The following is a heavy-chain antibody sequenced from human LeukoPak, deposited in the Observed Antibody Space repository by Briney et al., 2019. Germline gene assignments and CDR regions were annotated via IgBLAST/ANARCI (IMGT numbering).Heavy chain of an antibody. J-gene: IGHJ4*02. D-gene: IGHD3-22*01. CDR1: GGSISSGSYY. CDR2: IYTSGST. Sequence: PSETLSLTCTVSGGSISSGSYYWSWIRQPAGKGLEWIGRIYTSGSTNYNPSLKSRVTISVDTSKNQFSLKLSSVTAADTAVCYCARDSGHNYYDSRSFDYWGQGTLVTVSS. CDR3: ARDSGHNYYDSRSFDY. V-gene: IGHV4-61*02.